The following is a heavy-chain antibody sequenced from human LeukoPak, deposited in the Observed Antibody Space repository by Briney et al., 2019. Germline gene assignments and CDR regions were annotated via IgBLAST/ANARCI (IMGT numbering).Heavy chain of an antibody. CDR2: ISGSGGST. Sequence: GGSLRLSCAASGFTVRDGYMSWVRQAPGKGLEWVSAISGSGGSTYYADSVKGRFTISRDNSKNTLYLQMNSLRAEDTAVYYCAKEIDYYDSSGYSEYWGQGTLVTVSS. CDR1: GFTVRDGY. V-gene: IGHV3-23*01. CDR3: AKEIDYYDSSGYSEY. D-gene: IGHD3-22*01. J-gene: IGHJ4*02.